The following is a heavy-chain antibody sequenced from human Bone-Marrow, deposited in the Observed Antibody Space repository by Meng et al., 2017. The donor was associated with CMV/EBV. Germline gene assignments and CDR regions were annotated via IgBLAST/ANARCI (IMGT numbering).Heavy chain of an antibody. D-gene: IGHD2-2*02. Sequence: RLSCTASGFTFGDYAMSWVRQAPGKGLEWVGFIRSKAYGGTTEYAASVKGRFTISRDDPKSIAYLQMNSLKTEDTAVYYCTRVQYCSSTSCYTDAFDIWGQGTMVTVSS. J-gene: IGHJ3*02. CDR1: GFTFGDYA. CDR3: TRVQYCSSTSCYTDAFDI. CDR2: IRSKAYGGTT. V-gene: IGHV3-49*04.